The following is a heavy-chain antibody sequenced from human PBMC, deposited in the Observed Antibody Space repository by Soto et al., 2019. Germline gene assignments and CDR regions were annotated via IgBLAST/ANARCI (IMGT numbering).Heavy chain of an antibody. J-gene: IGHJ6*02. CDR1: GYTFTSYG. V-gene: IGHV1-18*01. CDR3: ARDGDGWLVHYYYYYGMDV. Sequence: QVQLVQSGAEVKKPGASVKVSCKASGYTFTSYGISWVRQAPGQGLEWMGWISAYNGNTNYAQKLQGRVTMTTDTSTSTAYMELRSLRSDDTAVDYCARDGDGWLVHYYYYYGMDVWGQGTTVTVSS. D-gene: IGHD6-19*01. CDR2: ISAYNGNT.